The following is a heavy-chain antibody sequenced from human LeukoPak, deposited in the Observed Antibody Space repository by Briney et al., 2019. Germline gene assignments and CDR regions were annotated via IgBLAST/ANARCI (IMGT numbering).Heavy chain of an antibody. D-gene: IGHD4-23*01. V-gene: IGHV4-4*09. J-gene: IGHJ3*02. CDR1: GGSISSYY. CDR3: ATKGGNGAFDI. CDR2: IYTSGST. Sequence: SETLSLTCTVSGGSISSYYWSWIRRPPGKGLEWIGYIYTSGSTNYNPSLKSRVTISVDTSKNQFSLKLSSVTAADTAVYYCATKGGNGAFDIWGQGTMVTVSS.